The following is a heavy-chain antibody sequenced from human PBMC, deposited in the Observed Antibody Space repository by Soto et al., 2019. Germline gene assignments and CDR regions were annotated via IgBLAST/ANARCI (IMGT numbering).Heavy chain of an antibody. CDR2: IDPSDSYT. Sequence: PGESLKISCEGSGYSFTSYWISWVRQMPGKGLEWMGRIDPSDSYTNYSPSFQGHVTISADKSISTAYLQWSSLKASDTAMYYCARHEIAVDGMDVWGQGTTVTVSS. CDR1: GYSFTSYW. V-gene: IGHV5-10-1*01. D-gene: IGHD6-19*01. J-gene: IGHJ6*02. CDR3: ARHEIAVDGMDV.